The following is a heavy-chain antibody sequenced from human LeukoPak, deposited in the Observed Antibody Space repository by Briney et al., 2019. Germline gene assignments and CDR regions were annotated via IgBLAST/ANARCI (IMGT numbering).Heavy chain of an antibody. J-gene: IGHJ4*02. V-gene: IGHV4-4*02. CDR2: IYHSGST. Sequence: PSETLSLTCAVSGDSISSSNWWSWVRQPPGKGLGWIGEIYHSGSTNYNPSLKSRVTISVDTSKNQFSLKLSSVTAADTAVYYCARGGGFGELFIYWGQGTLVTVSS. D-gene: IGHD3-10*01. CDR1: GDSISSSNW. CDR3: ARGGGFGELFIY.